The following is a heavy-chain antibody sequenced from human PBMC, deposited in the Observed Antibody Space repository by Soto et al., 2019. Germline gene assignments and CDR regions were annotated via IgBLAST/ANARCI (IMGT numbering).Heavy chain of an antibody. CDR3: ARLPTDS. CDR2: ISSSSSYM. Sequence: EVQLVESGGGLVKPGDSLRLSCAVSGFTFSSYTMTWVRQAPRKGLEWVSSISSSSSYMYYADSLKGRFTISRDNAKNSLYLQMNGLRAEDTAVYYCARLPTDSWGQGTLVTVSS. V-gene: IGHV3-21*01. CDR1: GFTFSSYT. D-gene: IGHD2-21*01. J-gene: IGHJ5*02.